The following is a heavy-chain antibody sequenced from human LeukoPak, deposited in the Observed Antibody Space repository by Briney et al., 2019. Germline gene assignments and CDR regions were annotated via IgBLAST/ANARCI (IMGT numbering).Heavy chain of an antibody. CDR3: ARAGGLTTVTTDFDY. CDR2: IYYSGST. CDR1: GGSISSGSYY. J-gene: IGHJ4*02. D-gene: IGHD4-11*01. Sequence: SETLSLTCTVSGGSISSGSYYWGWIRQPPGKGLEWIGSIYYSGSTYYNPSLKSRVTISVDTSKNQFSLKLSSVTAADTAVYYCARAGGLTTVTTDFDYWGQGTLVTVSS. V-gene: IGHV4-39*01.